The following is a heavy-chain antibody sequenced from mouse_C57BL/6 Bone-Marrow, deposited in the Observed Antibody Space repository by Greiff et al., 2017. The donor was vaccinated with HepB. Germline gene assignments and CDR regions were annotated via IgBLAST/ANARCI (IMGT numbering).Heavy chain of an antibody. D-gene: IGHD2-3*01. CDR1: GYTFTDYY. J-gene: IGHJ2*01. CDR2: INPYNGGT. CDR3: ARADDAYYVY. V-gene: IGHV1-19*01. Sequence: EVQLQQSGPVLVKPGASVKMSCKASGYTFTDYYMNWVKQSHGKSLEWIGVINPYNGGTSYNQKFKGKATLTVDKSSSTAYMELNSLTSEDSAVYYCARADDAYYVYWGQGTTLTVSS.